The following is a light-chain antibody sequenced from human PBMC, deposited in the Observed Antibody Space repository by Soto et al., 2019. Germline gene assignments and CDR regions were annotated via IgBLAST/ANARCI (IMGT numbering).Light chain of an antibody. CDR2: AAS. V-gene: IGKV1-39*01. CDR3: QQSYSIPRVT. J-gene: IGKJ2*01. Sequence: DIQMTQSPSSLSASVGDRVTITCRASQSISSYLNWYQQKPGKAPKLLIYAASSLQSGVPSRFRGSGSGTDFTLPISSLQPEDFATYYCQQSYSIPRVTFGQGTKLEIK. CDR1: QSISSY.